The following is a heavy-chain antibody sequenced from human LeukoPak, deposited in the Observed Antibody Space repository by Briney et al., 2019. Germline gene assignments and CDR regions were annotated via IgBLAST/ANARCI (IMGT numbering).Heavy chain of an antibody. Sequence: SETLSLTCTVSGGSISSSYWSWIRQPPRKGLEWIGYIYYSGGTNYNPSLKSRVTISVDTSKNQFSLKLSSVTAADTAVYYCASLRQWPHYFDYWGQGTLVTVSS. V-gene: IGHV4-59*08. CDR2: IYYSGGT. CDR3: ASLRQWPHYFDY. CDR1: GGSISSSY. D-gene: IGHD6-19*01. J-gene: IGHJ4*02.